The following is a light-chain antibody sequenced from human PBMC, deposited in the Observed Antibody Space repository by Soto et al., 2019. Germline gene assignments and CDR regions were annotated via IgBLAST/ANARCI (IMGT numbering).Light chain of an antibody. J-gene: IGKJ5*01. Sequence: EKLMVQSPTTLVLSPGGKANPFLRASQPFSSNLAWYQHKPGQAPRLLIYGASTRATGVPARFSGSASGTEFTLTISSLQSEDFAVYYCQQYNDRPRTFGQGTRLEIK. CDR2: GAS. V-gene: IGKV3-15*01. CDR1: QPFSSN. CDR3: QQYNDRPRT.